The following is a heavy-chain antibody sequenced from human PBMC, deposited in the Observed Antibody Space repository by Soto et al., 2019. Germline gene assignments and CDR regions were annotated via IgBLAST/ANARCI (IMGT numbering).Heavy chain of an antibody. D-gene: IGHD2-15*01. Sequence: ASVKDSCKASGYKLTRYSISWGREAPGQGLEWIGWISTYNGNTTTAQKFQGRVTMTTDTSTRTAYMEVASLAFDDSAVYYCARVDRSAWWAFDYWGQGALVTVSS. CDR2: ISTYNGNT. J-gene: IGHJ4*02. CDR1: GYKLTRYS. V-gene: IGHV1-18*01. CDR3: ARVDRSAWWAFDY.